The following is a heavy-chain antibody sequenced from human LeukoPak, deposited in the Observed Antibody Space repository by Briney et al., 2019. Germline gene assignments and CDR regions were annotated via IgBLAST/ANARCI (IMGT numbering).Heavy chain of an antibody. J-gene: IGHJ4*02. CDR2: IYYSGST. CDR3: ARRALVAASYYFDY. Sequence: SETLSLTCTVSGGSISSGGYYWRWIRQHPGKGLEWIGYIYYSGSTYYNPSLKSRFTISVDTSKNQFSLKLSSVTAADTAVYYCARRALVAASYYFDYWGQGTLVTVSS. CDR1: GGSISSGGYY. D-gene: IGHD2-15*01. V-gene: IGHV4-31*03.